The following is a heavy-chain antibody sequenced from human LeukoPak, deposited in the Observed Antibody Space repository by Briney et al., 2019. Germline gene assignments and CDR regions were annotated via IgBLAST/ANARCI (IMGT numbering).Heavy chain of an antibody. CDR2: ISSSSSYI. D-gene: IGHD3-3*01. CDR3: ARDQRQYYDFWSGPVSGYMDV. CDR1: GFSFSSYS. Sequence: GGCLRLSRAASGFSFSSYSMNWVRQAPGKGLEWVSSISSSSSYIYHADSAKGRFTISRDNAKNSLYLQMNSLRAEDTAVYYCARDQRQYYDFWSGPVSGYMDVWGKGTTVTVSS. J-gene: IGHJ6*03. V-gene: IGHV3-21*01.